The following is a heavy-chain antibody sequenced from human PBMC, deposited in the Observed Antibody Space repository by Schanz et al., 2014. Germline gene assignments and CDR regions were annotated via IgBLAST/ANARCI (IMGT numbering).Heavy chain of an antibody. Sequence: VQMAESGGGVVQPGRSLRLSCAASGFTFSSYSMNWVRQAPGKGLEWVSALSGSGGSTYYADSVKGRFTISRDNSKNALYVQMNSLRAGDTAVYYCARVPYGSGSYWDYWGQGTLGTVSS. CDR1: GFTFSSYS. J-gene: IGHJ4*02. CDR3: ARVPYGSGSYWDY. CDR2: LSGSGGST. D-gene: IGHD3-10*01. V-gene: IGHV3-23*04.